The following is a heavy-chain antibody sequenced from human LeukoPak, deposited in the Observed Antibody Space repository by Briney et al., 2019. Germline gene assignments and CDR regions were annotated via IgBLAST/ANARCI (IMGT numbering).Heavy chain of an antibody. CDR3: ARSDSSGYYLGFDY. CDR1: GFPFCSYS. V-gene: IGHV3-21*01. Sequence: GGSLRLSCAASGFPFCSYSMNWVAEAPGKGLEGVSSISSSSSYIYYPHPVKGRFTISRDNAKNSLYLQMNRLRAEDTAVYYCARSDSSGYYLGFDYWGQGTLVTVSS. D-gene: IGHD3-22*01. CDR2: ISSSSSYI. J-gene: IGHJ4*02.